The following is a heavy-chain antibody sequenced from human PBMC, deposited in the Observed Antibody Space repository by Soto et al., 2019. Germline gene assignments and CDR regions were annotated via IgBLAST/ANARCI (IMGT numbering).Heavy chain of an antibody. J-gene: IGHJ4*02. CDR2: VNPIVSMS. CDR3: ASIYGSGYRAFDY. CDR1: GDTFNFYS. D-gene: IGHD5-12*01. Sequence: QVQLVQSGAEVKRPGSSVKVSCKASGDTFNFYSINWVRQAPGLGLEWMGRVNPIVSMSNYAQKFQGRVTMTPDKTTSTAYRELSSLRSEDTVIYYCASIYGSGYRAFDYWGQGALVTVSS. V-gene: IGHV1-69*02.